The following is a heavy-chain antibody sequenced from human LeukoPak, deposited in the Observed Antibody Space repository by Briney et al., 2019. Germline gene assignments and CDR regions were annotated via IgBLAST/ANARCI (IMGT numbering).Heavy chain of an antibody. CDR1: GYSFTRYW. D-gene: IGHD2-15*01. CDR2: IYPDDSDT. V-gene: IGHV5-51*01. CDR3: ATTPSGAYHDAFDI. J-gene: IGHJ3*02. Sequence: GESLKISCKGSGYSFTRYWIGWVRQMPGKGLEWVWIIYPDDSDTRYSPSFQGQVTISADKSISTAYLQWSSLKASDTAMYYCATTPSGAYHDAFDIWGQGTMVTVSS.